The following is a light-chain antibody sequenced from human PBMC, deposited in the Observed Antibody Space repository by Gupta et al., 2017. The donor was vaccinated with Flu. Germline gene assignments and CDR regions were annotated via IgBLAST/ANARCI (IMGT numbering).Light chain of an antibody. CDR1: SSNIGSNT. Sequence: QSVLTQPPSASGTPGQRVTISCSGSSSNIGSNTVNWYQQLPGTAPKLLIYSNNQRPSGVPDRLSGSKSGTSASLAISGLQSEDEADYYCEESDDSLKGVVFGGGTKLTVL. CDR3: EESDDSLKGVV. CDR2: SNN. J-gene: IGLJ2*01. V-gene: IGLV1-44*01.